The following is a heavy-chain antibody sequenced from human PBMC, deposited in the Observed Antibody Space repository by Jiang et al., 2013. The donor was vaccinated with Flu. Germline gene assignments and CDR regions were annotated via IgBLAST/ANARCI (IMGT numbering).Heavy chain of an antibody. J-gene: IGHJ4*02. CDR2: IHTSGST. Sequence: KGLEWIGYIHTSGSTKYNPSLKGRVTISLDTAKNHFSLMLSSVTAADTAVYYCASGTGWLIDYWGQGALVTVSS. D-gene: IGHD1-7*01. V-gene: IGHV4-4*08. CDR3: ASGTGWLIDY.